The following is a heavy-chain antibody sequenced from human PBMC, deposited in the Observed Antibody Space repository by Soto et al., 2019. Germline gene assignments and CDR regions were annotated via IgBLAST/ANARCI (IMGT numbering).Heavy chain of an antibody. CDR3: ARGPNYYDSSGSRIYYYYGMDV. J-gene: IGHJ6*02. Sequence: SETLSLTCTVSGGSISSYYWSWIRQPPGKGLEWIGYIYYSGSTNYNPSLKSRVTISVDTSKNQFSLKLSSVTAADTAVYYCARGPNYYDSSGSRIYYYYGMDVWGQGTTVTVSS. CDR1: GGSISSYY. D-gene: IGHD3-22*01. V-gene: IGHV4-59*01. CDR2: IYYSGST.